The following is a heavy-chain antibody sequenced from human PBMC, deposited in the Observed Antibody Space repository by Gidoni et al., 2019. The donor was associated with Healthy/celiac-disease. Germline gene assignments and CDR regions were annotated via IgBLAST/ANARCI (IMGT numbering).Heavy chain of an antibody. Sequence: QVQLVQSGAEVKKPGSSVQVSCKASGGTFSSYAISWVRQAPGQGLEWMGRIIPILGIANYAQKFQGRVTITADKSTSTAYMELSSLRSEDTAVYYCASRREPHYDFWSGINWSGRGMDVWGQGTTVTVSS. CDR1: GGTFSSYA. J-gene: IGHJ6*02. CDR3: ASRREPHYDFWSGINWSGRGMDV. V-gene: IGHV1-69*09. CDR2: IIPILGIA. D-gene: IGHD3-3*01.